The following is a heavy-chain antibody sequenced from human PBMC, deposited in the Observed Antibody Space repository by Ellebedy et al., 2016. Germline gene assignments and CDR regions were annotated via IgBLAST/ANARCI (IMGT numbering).Heavy chain of an antibody. CDR2: IGTPGDT. V-gene: IGHV3-13*01. J-gene: IGHJ6*03. CDR1: GFTFSSYD. Sequence: GESLKISCAASGFTFSSYDMHWVRQAPGKGLEWVSAIGTPGDTYYSGSVKGRFTISRENDKNSLYLQMNNLRDGDTAVYYCAREALAADATHYFYYLDVWGKGTTVTVSS. D-gene: IGHD6-13*01. CDR3: AREALAADATHYFYYLDV.